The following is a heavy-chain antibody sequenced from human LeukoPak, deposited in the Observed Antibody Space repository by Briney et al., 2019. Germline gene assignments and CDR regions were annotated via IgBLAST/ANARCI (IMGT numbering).Heavy chain of an antibody. CDR2: INWNGGST. CDR1: GFTFDDYG. CDR3: ARGSRGSYYGAFEI. J-gene: IGHJ3*02. Sequence: GGSLRLSCAASGFTFDDYGMSWVRQAPGKGLEWVSGINWNGGSTGYADYVKGRFTISRDNAKNSLDLQMNSLRAEDTALYYCARGSRGSYYGAFEIWGQGTMVTASS. D-gene: IGHD1-26*01. V-gene: IGHV3-20*04.